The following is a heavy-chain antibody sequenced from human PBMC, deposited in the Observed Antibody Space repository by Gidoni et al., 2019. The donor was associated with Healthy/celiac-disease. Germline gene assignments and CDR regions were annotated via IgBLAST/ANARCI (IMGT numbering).Heavy chain of an antibody. Sequence: QVQLVQSGAEVKKPGSSVKVSCKASGGTFSSSAISWVRQAPGPGLEWMGGIIPIFGTANYAQKFQGRVTITADESTSTAYMELSSLRSEDTAAYYCAREDDYVSLTTTAYGMDVWGQGTTVTVSS. D-gene: IGHD3-16*01. J-gene: IGHJ6*02. CDR2: IIPIFGTA. CDR1: GGTFSSSA. CDR3: AREDDYVSLTTTAYGMDV. V-gene: IGHV1-69*01.